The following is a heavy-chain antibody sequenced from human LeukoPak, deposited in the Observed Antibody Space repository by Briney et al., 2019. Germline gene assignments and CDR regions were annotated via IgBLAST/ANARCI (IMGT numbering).Heavy chain of an antibody. CDR2: ISESGSGT. J-gene: IGHJ4*02. CDR1: GLTFSRYA. Sequence: GGSLRLSCAVSGLTFSRYAMSWVRQAPGKGLEWVSAISESGSGTYYADSVKGRFTISRDNSKDTLSLQMNSLRAEDTAVYYCAKDIAQGYTLGSIEQDYWGQGTLVTVSS. CDR3: AKDIAQGYTLGSIEQDY. D-gene: IGHD5-18*01. V-gene: IGHV3-23*01.